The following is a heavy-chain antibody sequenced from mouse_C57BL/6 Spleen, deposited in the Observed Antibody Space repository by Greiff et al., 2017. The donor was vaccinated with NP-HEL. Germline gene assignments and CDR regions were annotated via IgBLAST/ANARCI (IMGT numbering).Heavy chain of an antibody. CDR3: ARNYGVDAMDY. D-gene: IGHD1-1*02. V-gene: IGHV14-3*01. CDR1: GFYIKNTY. J-gene: IGHJ4*01. Sequence: EVQLQQSVAELVRPGASVKLSCTASGFYIKNTYMHWVKQRPEQGLEWIGRIDPANGNTKYAPKFQGKATITADTSSNTAYLQLSSLTSEDTAIYYCARNYGVDAMDYWGQGTSVTVSS. CDR2: IDPANGNT.